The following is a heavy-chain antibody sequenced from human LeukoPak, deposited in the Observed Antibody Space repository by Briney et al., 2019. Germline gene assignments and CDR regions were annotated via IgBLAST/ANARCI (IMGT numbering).Heavy chain of an antibody. V-gene: IGHV3-9*01. D-gene: IGHD1-26*01. CDR2: ISWNSGSI. J-gene: IGHJ3*01. Sequence: GGSLRLSCAASGLTFDDYGMHWVRQAPGKGLEWVSGISWNSGSIGYADSVKGRFTISRDNAKNSLYLQMNSLRVEDTALYYCAKDRGGSSELGDAFDVWGQGTMVRVSS. CDR1: GLTFDDYG. CDR3: AKDRGGSSELGDAFDV.